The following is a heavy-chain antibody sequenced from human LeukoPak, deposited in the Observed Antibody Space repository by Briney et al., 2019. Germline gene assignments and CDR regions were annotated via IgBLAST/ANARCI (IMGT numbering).Heavy chain of an antibody. V-gene: IGHV4-4*07. Sequence: PSETLSLTCTVSGGSISSYYWSWIRQPAGKGLEWIGRIYTSGSTNYNPSLKSRVTMSVDTSKNQFSLKLSSVTAADTAVYYCARESLDYDFWSGYPHYYYYYMDVWGKGTTVTVSS. CDR2: IYTSGST. CDR1: GGSISSYY. J-gene: IGHJ6*03. D-gene: IGHD3-3*01. CDR3: ARESLDYDFWSGYPHYYYYYMDV.